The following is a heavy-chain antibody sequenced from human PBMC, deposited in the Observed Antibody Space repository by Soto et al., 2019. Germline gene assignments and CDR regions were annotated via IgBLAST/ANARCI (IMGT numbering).Heavy chain of an antibody. Sequence: GESLKISCKGSGYSFTSYWIGWVRQMPGKGLEWMGIIYPGDSDTRYSPSFQGQATISADKSISTAYLQWSSLKASDTAMYYCARISIGITGTTGGMDVWGQGTTVTVSS. CDR1: GYSFTSYW. CDR2: IYPGDSDT. J-gene: IGHJ6*02. V-gene: IGHV5-51*01. D-gene: IGHD1-7*01. CDR3: ARISIGITGTTGGMDV.